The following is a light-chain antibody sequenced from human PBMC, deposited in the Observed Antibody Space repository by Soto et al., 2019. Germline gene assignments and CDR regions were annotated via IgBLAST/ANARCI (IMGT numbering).Light chain of an antibody. CDR1: QSIGSE. Sequence: DIQMTQSPSTLSASIGDRVTITCRASQSIGSELAWYRQKPGKAPNLLIYKASSLKSGVPSTFSGSGSGTEFSLTVSSLQPDDFATYYCLQYLTYPLTFGGGTKVEIK. V-gene: IGKV1-5*03. J-gene: IGKJ4*01. CDR3: LQYLTYPLT. CDR2: KAS.